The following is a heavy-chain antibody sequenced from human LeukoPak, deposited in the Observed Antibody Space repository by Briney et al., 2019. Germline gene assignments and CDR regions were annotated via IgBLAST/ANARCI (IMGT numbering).Heavy chain of an antibody. Sequence: SVKVSCKASGGTFSSYAISWVRQAPGQGLEWMGRIIPIFGTANYAQKFQGRVTITTDESTSTAYTELSSLRSEDTAVYYCARPQRGYSYSAFDIWGQGTMVTVSS. V-gene: IGHV1-69*05. CDR2: IIPIFGTA. CDR1: GGTFSSYA. CDR3: ARPQRGYSYSAFDI. D-gene: IGHD5-18*01. J-gene: IGHJ3*02.